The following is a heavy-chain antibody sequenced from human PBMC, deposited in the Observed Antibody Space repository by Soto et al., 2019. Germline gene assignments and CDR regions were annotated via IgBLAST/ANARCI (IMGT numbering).Heavy chain of an antibody. D-gene: IGHD3-10*01. V-gene: IGHV6-1*01. CDR1: GDSASSNSAA. CDR2: TYYRSKWYN. CDR3: ARDRFQPYHYRMAV. J-gene: IGHJ6*02. Sequence: TGASSGDSASSNSAAWIWIRQSPSRGLEWLGRTYYRSKWYNDYAVSVKSRITINPDTSKHQFSLQLNSVTPEDTAVYYCARDRFQPYHYRMAVPGQRSTVIVSS.